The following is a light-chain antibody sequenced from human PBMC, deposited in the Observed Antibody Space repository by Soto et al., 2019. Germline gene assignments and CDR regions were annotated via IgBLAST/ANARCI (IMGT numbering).Light chain of an antibody. V-gene: IGKV1-5*03. CDR1: QSISSW. J-gene: IGKJ1*01. Sequence: DIQMTQSPSTLSASVGDRVTITCRASQSISSWLAWYQQKPGRAPKLLIYEASNLETGVPSRFSGSGSGTEFTLTISSLQPDDFATYYCQQYSSYSTFGQGTKVEIK. CDR2: EAS. CDR3: QQYSSYST.